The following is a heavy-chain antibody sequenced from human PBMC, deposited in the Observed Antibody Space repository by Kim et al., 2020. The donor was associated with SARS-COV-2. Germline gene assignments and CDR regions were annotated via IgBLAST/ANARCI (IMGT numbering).Heavy chain of an antibody. CDR3: ARTRIAAAGRWFDP. J-gene: IGHJ5*02. CDR2: IYYSGST. V-gene: IGHV4-59*08. D-gene: IGHD6-13*01. Sequence: SETLSLTCTVSGGSTSSYYWSWIRQPPGKGLEWIGHIYYSGSTNYNPSLKSRVTISVDTSKNQFSLKLSSVTAADTAVYYCARTRIAAAGRWFDPWGQGT. CDR1: GGSTSSYY.